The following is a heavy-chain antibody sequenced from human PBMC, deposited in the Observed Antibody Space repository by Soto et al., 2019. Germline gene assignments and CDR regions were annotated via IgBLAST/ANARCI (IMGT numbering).Heavy chain of an antibody. Sequence: QVQLVESGGGVVQPGRSLRLSCAASGFTFSSYGMHWVRQATGKGLEWVAVISYDGSNKYYVDSVKGRFTISRDNSKNTLYLQMNSLRAEDTAVYYCATSGWHQDWGQGTLVTVSS. V-gene: IGHV3-30*03. CDR3: ATSGWHQD. CDR2: ISYDGSNK. CDR1: GFTFSSYG. J-gene: IGHJ4*02. D-gene: IGHD6-19*01.